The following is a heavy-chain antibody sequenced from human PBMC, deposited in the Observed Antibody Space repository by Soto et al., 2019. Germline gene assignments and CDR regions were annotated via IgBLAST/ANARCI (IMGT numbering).Heavy chain of an antibody. CDR3: GRFEDWNYQFDY. D-gene: IGHD1-7*01. V-gene: IGHV3-48*01. Sequence: GGSLRLSCAASGFTFSSYAMSWVRQAPGKGLEWVSYISSSSGTIYYADSVKGRFTISRENSKNSLYLQMYSLRAEDTDVYYCGRFEDWNYQFDYWGQGTLVTVSS. CDR2: ISSSSGTI. J-gene: IGHJ4*02. CDR1: GFTFSSYA.